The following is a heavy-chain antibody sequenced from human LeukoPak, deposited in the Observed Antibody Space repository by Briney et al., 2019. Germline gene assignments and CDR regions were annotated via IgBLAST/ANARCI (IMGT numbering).Heavy chain of an antibody. CDR2: IYTSGST. D-gene: IGHD7-27*01. CDR1: GYSISSGYY. CDR3: ASRKLGNDY. J-gene: IGHJ4*02. Sequence: SETLSLTCTVSGYSISSGYYWSWIRQPAGKGLEWIGRIYTSGSTNYNPSLKSRVTISADTSKNQFSLKLISVTAADTAVYYCASRKLGNDYWGQGTLVTVSS. V-gene: IGHV4-61*02.